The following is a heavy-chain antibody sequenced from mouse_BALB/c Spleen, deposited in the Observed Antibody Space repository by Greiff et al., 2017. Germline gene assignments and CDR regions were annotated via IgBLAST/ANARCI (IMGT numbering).Heavy chain of an antibody. CDR1: GFTFSSYA. CDR2: ISSGGSYT. D-gene: IGHD1-1*01. CDR3: ARYGSSHFDY. J-gene: IGHJ2*01. V-gene: IGHV5-9-4*01. Sequence: EVMLVESGGGLVKPGGSLKLSCAASGFTFSSYAMSWVRQSPEKRLEWVAEISSGGSYTYYPDTVTGRFTISRDNAKNTLYLEMSSLRSEDTAMYYCARYGSSHFDYWGQGTTLTVSS.